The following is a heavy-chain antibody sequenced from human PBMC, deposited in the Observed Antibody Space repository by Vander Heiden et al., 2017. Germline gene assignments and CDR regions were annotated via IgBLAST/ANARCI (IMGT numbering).Heavy chain of an antibody. CDR1: GASISSYY. CDR3: AAYNYGYFLY. Sequence: QVQLQESGPGLVKPSETLSLTCPVSGASISSYYWSWIRQPPGKGLEWIGYMYYSGSTNYNPSLKSRLTISVDTSKNQFSMRLSSVTTADTAVYYCAAYNYGYFLYWGQGTLVTVSS. CDR2: MYYSGST. D-gene: IGHD5-18*01. J-gene: IGHJ4*02. V-gene: IGHV4-59*01.